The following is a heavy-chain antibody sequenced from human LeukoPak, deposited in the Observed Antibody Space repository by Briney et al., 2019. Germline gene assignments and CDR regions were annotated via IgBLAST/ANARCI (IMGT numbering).Heavy chain of an antibody. Sequence: GGSLRLSCIASGFTLSSYEMSWIRQARGEGLEWVSSVAYSGVDTHYAHSVMGRFTISRDNSKNPLYLQLNSLSADDTAVYYCARNSGWYGVSWGQGTLVTVSS. CDR3: ARNSGWYGVS. J-gene: IGHJ4*02. V-gene: IGHV3-23*01. CDR2: VAYSGVDT. CDR1: GFTLSSYE. D-gene: IGHD6-19*01.